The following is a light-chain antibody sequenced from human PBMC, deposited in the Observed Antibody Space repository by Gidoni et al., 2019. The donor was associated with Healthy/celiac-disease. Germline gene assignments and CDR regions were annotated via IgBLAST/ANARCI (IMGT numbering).Light chain of an antibody. Sequence: CRARQSVSSNLAWYQQKPGQAPRLLIYGASTRATGIPARFSGSGSGTEFTLTISSLQSEDFAVYYCQQYNNWPPWTFGQGTKVEIK. CDR2: GAS. CDR1: QSVSSN. V-gene: IGKV3-15*01. J-gene: IGKJ1*01. CDR3: QQYNNWPPWT.